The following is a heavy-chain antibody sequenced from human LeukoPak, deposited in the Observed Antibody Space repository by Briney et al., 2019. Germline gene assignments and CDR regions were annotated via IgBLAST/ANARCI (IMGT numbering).Heavy chain of an antibody. CDR2: IYHRGST. Sequence: SETLSLTCTVSGYSISNGYYWGWIRQPPGKGLEWVGSIYHRGSTYYNPSLRSRVTISLDRSRKRFSLKLTSVTAADTAVYFCARGAEYYAIWRGYAGYSDYWGQGISVTVSS. CDR3: ARGAEYYAIWRGYAGYSDY. D-gene: IGHD3-3*01. V-gene: IGHV4-38-2*02. J-gene: IGHJ4*02. CDR1: GYSISNGYY.